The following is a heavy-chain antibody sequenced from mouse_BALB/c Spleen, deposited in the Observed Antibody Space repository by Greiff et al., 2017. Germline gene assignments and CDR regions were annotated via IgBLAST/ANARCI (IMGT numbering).Heavy chain of an antibody. V-gene: IGHV3-8*02. CDR3: ARGGTTVVAPYAMDY. CDR1: GDSITSGY. J-gene: IGHJ4*01. Sequence: EVKLVESGPSLVKPSQTLSLTCSVTGDSITSGYWNWIRKFPGNKLEYMGYISYSGSTYYNPSLKSRISITRDTSKNQYYLQLNSVTTEDTATYYCARGGTTVVAPYAMDYWGQGTSVTVSS. CDR2: ISYSGST. D-gene: IGHD1-1*01.